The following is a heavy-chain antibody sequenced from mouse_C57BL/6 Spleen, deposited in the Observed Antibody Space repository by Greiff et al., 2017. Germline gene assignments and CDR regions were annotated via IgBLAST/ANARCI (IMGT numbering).Heavy chain of an antibody. CDR3: ARRGSSRDWYFDV. D-gene: IGHD1-1*01. Sequence: QVQLQQSGPELVKPGASVKIPCKVSGYTFTDYYYNWVKRRLGQGLVWIGWFYPGSGNTKYNEKFKGKATLTVDTSSSTAYKQLSSLTSEDSAVYFCARRGSSRDWYFDVWGTGTTVTVSS. V-gene: IGHV1-84*01. J-gene: IGHJ1*03. CDR1: GYTFTDYY. CDR2: FYPGSGNT.